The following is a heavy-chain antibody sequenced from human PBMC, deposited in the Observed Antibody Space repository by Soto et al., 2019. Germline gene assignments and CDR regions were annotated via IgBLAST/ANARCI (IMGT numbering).Heavy chain of an antibody. J-gene: IGHJ6*02. CDR2: ISSSSSTI. D-gene: IGHD3-10*01. Sequence: PGGSLRLSCAASGFTFSSYSMNWVRQAPGKGLEWVSYISSSSSTIYYADSVKGRFTISRDNAKNSLYLQMNSLRDEDTAVYYCARDLGERDDYYYYGMDVWGQGTTVTVSS. CDR3: ARDLGERDDYYYYGMDV. V-gene: IGHV3-48*02. CDR1: GFTFSSYS.